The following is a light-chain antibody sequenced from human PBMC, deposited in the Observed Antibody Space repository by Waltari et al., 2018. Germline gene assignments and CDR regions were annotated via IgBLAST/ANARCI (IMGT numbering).Light chain of an antibody. V-gene: IGLV2-23*02. CDR1: SSDVGYSNL. J-gene: IGLJ2*01. CDR2: GVS. Sequence: QSALTQPASVSGSPGQSVTISCTGTSSDVGYSNLVSWYQHYPGRAPKLIICGVSTRPSGVSDRFSGSKSGNTASLTISGLQTEDEADYYCCSYASATTSSVLLGGGTKLTVL. CDR3: CSYASATTSSVL.